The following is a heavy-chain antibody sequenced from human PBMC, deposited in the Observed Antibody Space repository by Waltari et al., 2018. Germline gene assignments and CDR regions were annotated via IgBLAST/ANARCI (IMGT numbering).Heavy chain of an antibody. J-gene: IGHJ4*02. V-gene: IGHV3-7*01. CDR2: IKQDGSEK. CDR1: GFTFSSYW. D-gene: IGHD5-18*01. CDR3: ARDPTGGYSYGYKVS. Sequence: EVQLVESGGGLVQPGGSLRLYCAASGFTFSSYWMSWVRQDPGKGLEWVANIKQDGSEKYYVDSVKGRFTISRDNAKNSLYLQMNSLRAEDTAVYYCARDPTGGYSYGYKVSWGQGTLVTVSS.